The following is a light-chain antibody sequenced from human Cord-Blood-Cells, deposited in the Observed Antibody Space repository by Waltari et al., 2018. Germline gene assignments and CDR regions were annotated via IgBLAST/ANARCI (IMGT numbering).Light chain of an antibody. J-gene: IGLJ2*01. CDR2: GNS. V-gene: IGLV1-40*01. CDR3: QSYDSSLSGSV. Sequence: QSVLTQPPSVSGAPGQRVTISCTGSSPNIGAGYDVHWYQQLPGTAPKLLIYGNSNRPSGVPDRFSGSKSGISASLAITGLQAEDEADYYCQSYDSSLSGSVFGGGTKLTVL. CDR1: SPNIGAGYD.